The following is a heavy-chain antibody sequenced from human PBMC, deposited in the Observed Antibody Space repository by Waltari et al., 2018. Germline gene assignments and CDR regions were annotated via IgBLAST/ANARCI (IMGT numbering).Heavy chain of an antibody. CDR3: AREGITMVQGVFDY. Sequence: QVQLQESGPGLVKPSETLSLTCTVSGGSISSHYWSWIRQPPGKGLEWIGYIYYSGSTNYTPSLKSRVTIAVDTSKNHVSLKLSSVTAADTAVYYCAREGITMVQGVFDYWGQGTLVTVSS. V-gene: IGHV4-59*11. CDR1: GGSISSHY. D-gene: IGHD3-10*01. CDR2: IYYSGST. J-gene: IGHJ4*02.